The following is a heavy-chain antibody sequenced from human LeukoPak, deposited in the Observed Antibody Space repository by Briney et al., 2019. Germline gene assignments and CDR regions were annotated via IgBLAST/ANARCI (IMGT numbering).Heavy chain of an antibody. V-gene: IGHV1-8*01. CDR1: GYTFTSYD. Sequence: ASVKVSCKASGYTFTSYDINWVRQATGQGLEWMGWMNPNSGNTGYAQKFQGRVTMTRNTSISTAYMELSSLRSEDTAVYYCARGLITGTHYYYDMDVWGKGTTVTVSS. CDR3: ARGLITGTHYYYDMDV. J-gene: IGHJ6*03. D-gene: IGHD1-7*01. CDR2: MNPNSGNT.